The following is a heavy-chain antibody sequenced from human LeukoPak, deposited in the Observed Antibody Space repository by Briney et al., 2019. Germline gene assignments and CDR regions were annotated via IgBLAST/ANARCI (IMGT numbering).Heavy chain of an antibody. CDR1: GFSFTSYT. Sequence: GGSLRLSCAASGFSFTSYTMSWVRQAPGKGLQWVSAITHSSDKLYYADSVKGRFTISRDNSNNTLFLQMNSLRAEDTAVYYCAKIAGGGSRGYPFDSWGQGTLVTVSS. CDR2: ITHSSDKL. J-gene: IGHJ4*02. V-gene: IGHV3-23*01. D-gene: IGHD3-22*01. CDR3: AKIAGGGSRGYPFDS.